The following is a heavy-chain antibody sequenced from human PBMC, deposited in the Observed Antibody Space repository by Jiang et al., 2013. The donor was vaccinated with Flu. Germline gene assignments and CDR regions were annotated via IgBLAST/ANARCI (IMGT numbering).Heavy chain of an antibody. J-gene: IGHJ3*02. CDR3: ARTDCSGTCRFNAFDI. D-gene: IGHD2-15*01. CDR1: GGSISVGSYY. Sequence: PGLVKPSQTLSLTCTVSGGSISVGSYYWSWIRQPAGKGLEWIGRIYTNGITNYNPSLKSRVTLSLDTSKNQFSLKLSSVTAADTAVYYCARTDCSGTCRFNAFDIWGQGTMVIVSS. V-gene: IGHV4-61*02. CDR2: IYTNGIT.